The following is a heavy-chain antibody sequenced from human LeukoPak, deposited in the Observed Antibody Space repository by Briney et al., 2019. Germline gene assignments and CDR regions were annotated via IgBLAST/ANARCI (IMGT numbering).Heavy chain of an antibody. V-gene: IGHV3-74*01. CDR2: INSDGSST. J-gene: IGHJ3*02. Sequence: GGSLRLSCAASEFTFSGSAMHWVRQAPGKGLVWVSRINSDGSSTSYADSVKGRFTISRDNAKNTLYLQMNSLRAEDTAVYYCAREGYSGSYDAFDIWGQGTMVTVSS. CDR3: AREGYSGSYDAFDI. D-gene: IGHD1-26*01. CDR1: EFTFSGSA.